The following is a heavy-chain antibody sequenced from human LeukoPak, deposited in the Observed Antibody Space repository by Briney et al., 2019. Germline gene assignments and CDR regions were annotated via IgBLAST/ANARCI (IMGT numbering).Heavy chain of an antibody. CDR1: GGSISSGSYY. V-gene: IGHV4-61*02. D-gene: IGHD3-22*01. CDR3: ARTSSGASDGMDV. J-gene: IGHJ6*02. CDR2: IYTSGST. Sequence: SETLSLTCTVSGGSISSGSYYWSWIRQPAGKGLEWIGRIYTSGSTNYNPSLRSRVTISVDTSKNQFSLKLNSVTAADTAVYYCARTSSGASDGMDVWGQGTTVTVSS.